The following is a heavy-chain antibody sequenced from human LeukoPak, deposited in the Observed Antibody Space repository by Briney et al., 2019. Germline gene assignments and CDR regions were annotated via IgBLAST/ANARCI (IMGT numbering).Heavy chain of an antibody. Sequence: SETLSLTCTVSGGSISSSSYYWGWIRQPPGKGLEWIGSIYYSGSTYYNPSLKSRVTISVDTSKNQFSLKLRSVTAADTAVYYCARLLSGSWFYYFDYWGQGTLVTVSS. CDR1: GGSISSSSYY. V-gene: IGHV4-39*01. J-gene: IGHJ4*02. D-gene: IGHD6-13*01. CDR3: ARLLSGSWFYYFDY. CDR2: IYYSGST.